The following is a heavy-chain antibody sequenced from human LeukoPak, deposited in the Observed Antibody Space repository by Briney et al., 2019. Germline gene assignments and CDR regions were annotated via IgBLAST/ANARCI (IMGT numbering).Heavy chain of an antibody. V-gene: IGHV4-4*07. CDR3: ARGQYHLLYWYFDL. D-gene: IGHD2-2*01. Sequence: SETLSLTCTISGGSISSYYWSWIRQPAGKGLEWIGRIYSSGSTNYNPSLKSRVTMSVDTSKNQFSLKLSSVTAADTAVYYCARGQYHLLYWYFDLWGRGTLVTVSS. CDR1: GGSISSYY. CDR2: IYSSGST. J-gene: IGHJ2*01.